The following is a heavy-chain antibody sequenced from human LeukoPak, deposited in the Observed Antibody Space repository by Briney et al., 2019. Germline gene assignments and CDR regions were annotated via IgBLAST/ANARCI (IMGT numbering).Heavy chain of an antibody. D-gene: IGHD1-26*01. Sequence: ASVKVSCKASGYTFTSYYMHWVRQAPGQGLEWMGIINPSGGSTSYAQKFQGRVTITTDESTSTAYMELSSLRSEDTAVYYCAVAMGARHYWGQGTLVTVSS. J-gene: IGHJ4*02. V-gene: IGHV1-46*01. CDR1: GYTFTSYY. CDR2: INPSGGST. CDR3: AVAMGARHY.